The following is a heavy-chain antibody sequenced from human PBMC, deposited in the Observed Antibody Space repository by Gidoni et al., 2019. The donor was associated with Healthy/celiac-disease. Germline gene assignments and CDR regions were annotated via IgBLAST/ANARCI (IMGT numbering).Heavy chain of an antibody. Sequence: EVQLLESGGGLVQPGGSLRLSCAASGFTFSSYAMSWVRQAPGKGLGWVSAISGSGGSTYYADSVKGRFTISRDNSKNTLYLKMNSLRAEDTAVYYCAKERQKPRGLDYWGQGTLVTVSS. CDR2: ISGSGGST. V-gene: IGHV3-23*01. CDR1: GFTFSSYA. J-gene: IGHJ4*02. CDR3: AKERQKPRGLDY.